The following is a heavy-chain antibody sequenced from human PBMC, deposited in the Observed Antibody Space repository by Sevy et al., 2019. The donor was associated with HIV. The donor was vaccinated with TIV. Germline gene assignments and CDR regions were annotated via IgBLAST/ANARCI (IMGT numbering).Heavy chain of an antibody. J-gene: IGHJ6*02. CDR1: GYTFTGYY. V-gene: IGHV1-2*02. Sequence: ASVKVSCKASGYTFTGYYMHWVRQAPGQGLEWMGWINPNSGGTNYAQKFQGRVTMTRDGSISTANMELSRLRSDDTAVYYCAGGGLMGYYYYYYGMDVWGQGTTVTVSS. CDR2: INPNSGGT. D-gene: IGHD2-8*01. CDR3: AGGGLMGYYYYYYGMDV.